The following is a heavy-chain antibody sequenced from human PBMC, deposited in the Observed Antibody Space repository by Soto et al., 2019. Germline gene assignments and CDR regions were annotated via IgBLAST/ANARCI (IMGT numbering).Heavy chain of an antibody. V-gene: IGHV1-18*01. CDR2: ISAYNGNT. CDR3: ARGGWSLDL. CDR1: GGTFSNYT. Sequence: ASVKVSCKASGGTFSNYTITWVRQAPGQGLEWMGWISAYNGNTNYAQKLQGRVTMTTDTSTSTAYMELRSLSSDDTAVYYCARGGWSLDLWGQGALVTVSS. J-gene: IGHJ5*02. D-gene: IGHD6-19*01.